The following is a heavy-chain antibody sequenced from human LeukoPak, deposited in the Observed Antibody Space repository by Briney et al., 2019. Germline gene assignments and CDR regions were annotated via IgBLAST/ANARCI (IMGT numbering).Heavy chain of an antibody. V-gene: IGHV1-2*02. CDR1: GYTFSGTGWY. CDR2: IYPYTGAT. Sequence: ASVKVSCKASGYTFSGTGWYLYWLRQAPGRGLECMGWIYPYTGATHYAQKFQGRVAMTGDTSISTAYMELSRLRPDDTAVYYCARDGPAQMVDFDYWGQGTLVTVSS. D-gene: IGHD3-10*01. J-gene: IGHJ4*02. CDR3: ARDGPAQMVDFDY.